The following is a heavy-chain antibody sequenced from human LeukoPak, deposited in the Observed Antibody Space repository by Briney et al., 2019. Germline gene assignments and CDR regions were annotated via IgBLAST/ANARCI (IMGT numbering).Heavy chain of an antibody. J-gene: IGHJ3*02. D-gene: IGHD3-10*01. V-gene: IGHV4-34*01. CDR2: INHSGST. CDR1: GGSFSGYY. Sequence: SETLSLTCAVYGGSFSGYYWSWVRQPPGKGLEWIGEINHSGSTNYNPSLKSRVTISLDTSRNQFSLKLNSVTAADTAVYYCAKSNGYGLIDIWGQGTVVTVSS. CDR3: AKSNGYGLIDI.